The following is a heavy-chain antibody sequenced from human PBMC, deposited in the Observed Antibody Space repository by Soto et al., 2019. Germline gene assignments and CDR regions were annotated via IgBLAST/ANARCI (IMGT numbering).Heavy chain of an antibody. CDR2: ISGSGGST. CDR1: GFTFSSYA. J-gene: IGHJ3*02. V-gene: IGHV3-23*01. CDR3: AKSPILKQQLFMGAFDI. D-gene: IGHD6-13*01. Sequence: GGSLRLSCAASGFTFSSYAMSWVRQAPGKGLEWVSAISGSGGSTYYADSVKGRFTISRDNSKNTLYLQMNSLRAEDTAVYYCAKSPILKQQLFMGAFDIWGQGTMVTVSS.